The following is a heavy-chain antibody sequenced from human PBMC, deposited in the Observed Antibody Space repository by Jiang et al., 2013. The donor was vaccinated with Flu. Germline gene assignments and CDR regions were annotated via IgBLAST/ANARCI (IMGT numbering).Heavy chain of an antibody. J-gene: IGHJ2*01. CDR2: TYYRSKWYD. CDR1: GDSVSSNSAA. V-gene: IGHV6-1*01. CDR3: ARALAVAGNAGWYYDL. D-gene: IGHD6-19*01. Sequence: QTLSLTCAISGDSVSSNSAAWSWLRQSPSRGLEWLGRTYYRSKWYDDYAVSVKSRISVNPDPSKNQFSLQLNSVTPEDTAVYYCARALAVAGNAGWYYDLWGRGTLVTVSS.